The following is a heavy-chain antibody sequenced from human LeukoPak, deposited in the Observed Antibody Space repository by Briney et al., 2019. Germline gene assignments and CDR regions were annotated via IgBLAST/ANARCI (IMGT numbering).Heavy chain of an antibody. CDR3: AKEHYDSSGLTTDY. CDR2: ISGSGGST. V-gene: IGHV3-23*01. D-gene: IGHD3-22*01. Sequence: GGSLRLSCAASGLTFSSYGMSWVRQAPGKGLEWVSAISGSGGSTYYADSVKGRFTISRDNSKNTLYLQMNSLRAEDTAVYYCAKEHYDSSGLTTDYWGQGTLVTVSS. J-gene: IGHJ4*02. CDR1: GLTFSSYG.